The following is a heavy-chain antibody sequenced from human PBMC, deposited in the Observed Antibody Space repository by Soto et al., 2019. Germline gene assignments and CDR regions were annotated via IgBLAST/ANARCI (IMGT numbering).Heavy chain of an antibody. J-gene: IGHJ4*02. V-gene: IGHV3-23*01. CDR2: ISGNDGTT. Sequence: EVQLLESGGGLVQPGGSLRLSCAASGFTFSSYAMSWVRQAPGKGLEWVSLISGNDGTTYYADSVKGRFTISRDNSKNTLYLQMNSQRAEDTAVYYCAKDTGYCNNDVCLGDYWGQGTLVTVSS. CDR1: GFTFSSYA. CDR3: AKDTGYCNNDVCLGDY. D-gene: IGHD2-8*01.